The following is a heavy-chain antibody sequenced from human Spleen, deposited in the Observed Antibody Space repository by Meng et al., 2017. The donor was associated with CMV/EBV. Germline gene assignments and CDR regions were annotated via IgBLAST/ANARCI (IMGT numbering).Heavy chain of an antibody. J-gene: IGHJ4*02. CDR1: GVTLSSYG. CDR2: IRYDGSNK. CDR3: AKAGQNDY. V-gene: IGHV3-30*02. D-gene: IGHD3-10*01. Sequence: GESLKISCVASGVTLSSYGMHWVRQAPGKGLEWVAFIRYDGSNKYYADSAKGRLTISRDNSKNTLYLQMNSLRAEDTAVYYCAKAGQNDYWGQGTLVTVSS.